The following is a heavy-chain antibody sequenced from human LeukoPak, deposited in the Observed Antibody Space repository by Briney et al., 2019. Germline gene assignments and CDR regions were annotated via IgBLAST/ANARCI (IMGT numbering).Heavy chain of an antibody. V-gene: IGHV1-3*01. Sequence: ASVKVSCKASGYTFTSYAMHWVRQAPGQRLEWMGWINAGNGNTKYSQKFQGRVTITRDTSASTAYMELSSLRSEDTAVYYCARDRLVGATTVVYWGQGTLVTVSS. D-gene: IGHD1-26*01. CDR3: ARDRLVGATTVVY. CDR1: GYTFTSYA. CDR2: INAGNGNT. J-gene: IGHJ4*02.